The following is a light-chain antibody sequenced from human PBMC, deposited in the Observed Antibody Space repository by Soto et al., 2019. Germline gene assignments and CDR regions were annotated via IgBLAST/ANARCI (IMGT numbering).Light chain of an antibody. CDR2: EVS. Sequence: QSALTQPPSASGSPGQSVTISCTGTSSDVGRYNYVSWYQQHPGKAPKLIIYEVSKRPSGVPDRFSGSKSGNTASLTVSGLQAEDEADYYCSSYAGSNNFDVFGPGTKLTVL. CDR3: SSYAGSNNFDV. J-gene: IGLJ1*01. CDR1: SSDVGRYNY. V-gene: IGLV2-8*01.